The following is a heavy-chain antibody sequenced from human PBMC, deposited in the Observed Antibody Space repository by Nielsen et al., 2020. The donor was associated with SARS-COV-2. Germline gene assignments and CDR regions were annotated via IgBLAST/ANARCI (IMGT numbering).Heavy chain of an antibody. Sequence: GGSLRLSCAASGFTFSSYGMHWFRQAPGKGLEWVSGISWNSGSIGYADSVKGRFTIPRDDAKNSLYLQMNSLRPEDTALYYCVKNLDVWGKGTTVTVSS. CDR2: ISWNSGSI. CDR3: VKNLDV. J-gene: IGHJ6*04. CDR1: GFTFSSYG. V-gene: IGHV3-9*01.